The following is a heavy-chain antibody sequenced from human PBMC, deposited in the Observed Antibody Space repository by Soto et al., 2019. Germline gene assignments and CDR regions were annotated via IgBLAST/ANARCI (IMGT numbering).Heavy chain of an antibody. V-gene: IGHV3-30*18. Sequence: QVQLVESGGGVVQPGRSMRLSCAASGFIFSSYGMHWVRQAPGKGLEWVAVISYDGRNKYYADSVKGRFTISSDNSNNPLYLQMNGLRAEDTALYYCAKDQAPTRRIFYYWGHGTLVTFSS. CDR2: ISYDGRNK. CDR1: GFIFSSYG. D-gene: IGHD2-15*01. CDR3: AKDQAPTRRIFYY. J-gene: IGHJ4*01.